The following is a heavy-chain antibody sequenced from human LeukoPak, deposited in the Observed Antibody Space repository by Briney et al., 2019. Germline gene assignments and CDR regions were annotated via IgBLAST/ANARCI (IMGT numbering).Heavy chain of an antibody. Sequence: ASVKVSCKASGYTLTSYDINWVRQATGQGLEWMGWMNPNSGNTGYAQKFQGRVTMTRNTSISTAYMELSSLRSEDTAVYYCARGYCSGSSCYSLVTYYYYMDVWGKGTTVTVSS. D-gene: IGHD2-15*01. V-gene: IGHV1-8*01. CDR2: MNPNSGNT. J-gene: IGHJ6*03. CDR3: ARGYCSGSSCYSLVTYYYYMDV. CDR1: GYTLTSYD.